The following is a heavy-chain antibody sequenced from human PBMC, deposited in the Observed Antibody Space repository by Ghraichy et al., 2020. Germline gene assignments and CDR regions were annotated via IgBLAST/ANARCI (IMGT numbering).Heavy chain of an antibody. CDR3: AKARVGATILDY. D-gene: IGHD1-26*01. CDR2: ISDSGAGT. CDR1: GFTFSNYG. Sequence: GWSLRLSCAASGFTFSNYGMSWVRQAPGKGLEWVSTISDSGAGTYYADSVKGRFTISRDNSKSTLYLQINSLRADDTAVYHCAKARVGATILDYWGQGTLVTVSS. J-gene: IGHJ4*02. V-gene: IGHV3-23*01.